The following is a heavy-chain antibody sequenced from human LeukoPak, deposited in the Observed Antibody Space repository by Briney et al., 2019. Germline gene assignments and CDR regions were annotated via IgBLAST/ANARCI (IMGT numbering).Heavy chain of an antibody. J-gene: IGHJ4*02. Sequence: ASVKVSCKASGYTFTGYYMHWVRQAPGQGLEWMGWINPNSGGTNYAQKFQGRVTMTRDTSISTAYMELSRLRSDDTAVYYCARDPAMVRYFDYWGQGTLVTASS. CDR2: INPNSGGT. CDR3: ARDPAMVRYFDY. V-gene: IGHV1-2*02. CDR1: GYTFTGYY. D-gene: IGHD5-18*01.